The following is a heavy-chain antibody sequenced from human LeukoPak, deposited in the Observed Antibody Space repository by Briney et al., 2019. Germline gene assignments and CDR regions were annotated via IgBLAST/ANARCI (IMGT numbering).Heavy chain of an antibody. CDR2: INHSGST. D-gene: IGHD3-10*01. CDR3: AREKFGELLYY. Sequence: PSETLSLTCAVYGGSFSGYYWSWIRQPPGKGLEWIGEINHSGSTNYNPSLKSRVTISVDTSKNQFSLKLSSATAADTAVYYCAREKFGELLYYWGQGTLVTVSS. J-gene: IGHJ4*02. V-gene: IGHV4-34*01. CDR1: GGSFSGYY.